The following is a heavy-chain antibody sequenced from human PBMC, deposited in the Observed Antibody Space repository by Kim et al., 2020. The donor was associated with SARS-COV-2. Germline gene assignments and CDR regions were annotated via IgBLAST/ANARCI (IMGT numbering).Heavy chain of an antibody. D-gene: IGHD6-13*01. Sequence: GGSLRLSCAASGFTFSSYGMHWVRQAPGKGLEWVAVISYDGSNKYYADSVKGRFTISRDNSKNTLYLQMNSLRAEDTAVYYCAKSVEQQLVYKIDYYYGMDVWGQGTTVTVSS. CDR3: AKSVEQQLVYKIDYYYGMDV. V-gene: IGHV3-30*18. J-gene: IGHJ6*02. CDR1: GFTFSSYG. CDR2: ISYDGSNK.